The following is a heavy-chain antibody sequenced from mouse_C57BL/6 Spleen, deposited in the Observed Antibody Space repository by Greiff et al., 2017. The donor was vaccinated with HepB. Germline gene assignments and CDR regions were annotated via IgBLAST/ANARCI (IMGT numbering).Heavy chain of an antibody. CDR2: ISDGGSYT. Sequence: EVQLVESGGGLVKPGGSLKLSCAASGFTFSSYAMSWVRQTPEKRLEWVATISDGGSYTYYPDNVKGRFTISRDNAKNNLYLQMSHLKTEDTAMYYCARREGYSNYGYFDYWGQGTTLTVSA. CDR3: ARREGYSNYGYFDY. V-gene: IGHV5-4*01. D-gene: IGHD2-5*01. J-gene: IGHJ2*01. CDR1: GFTFSSYA.